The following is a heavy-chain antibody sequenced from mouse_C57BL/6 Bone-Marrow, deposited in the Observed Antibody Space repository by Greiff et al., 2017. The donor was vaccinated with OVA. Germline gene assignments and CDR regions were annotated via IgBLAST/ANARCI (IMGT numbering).Heavy chain of an antibody. V-gene: IGHV1-26*01. CDR1: GYTFTDYY. CDR3: ASFYDRYFDY. CDR2: INPNNGGT. Sequence: EVQLQQSGPELVKPGASVKISCKASGYTFTDYYMNWVKQSHGKSLEWIGDINPNNGGTSYNQKFKGKATLTVDKSSSTAYMELRSLTSEDSAVYFCASFYDRYFDYWGQGTTLTVSS. J-gene: IGHJ2*01. D-gene: IGHD2-3*01.